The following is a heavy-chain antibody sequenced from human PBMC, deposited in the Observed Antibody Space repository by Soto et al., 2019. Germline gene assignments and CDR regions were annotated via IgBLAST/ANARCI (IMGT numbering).Heavy chain of an antibody. Sequence: QVQLVQSGAEVKKPGSSVKVSCKASGGTFSSYTISWVRQAPGQGLEWMGRTIPILGIANYAQKFQGRVTVTADKPRSTADMELSSLKSEDTAVYYCARDLLIAVADPNWLDPWGQGTLVTVSS. CDR1: GGTFSSYT. V-gene: IGHV1-69*08. D-gene: IGHD6-19*01. J-gene: IGHJ5*02. CDR3: ARDLLIAVADPNWLDP. CDR2: TIPILGIA.